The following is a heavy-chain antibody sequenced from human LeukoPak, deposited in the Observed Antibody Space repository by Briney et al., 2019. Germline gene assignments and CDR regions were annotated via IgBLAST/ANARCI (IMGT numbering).Heavy chain of an antibody. CDR2: IYYSGAT. CDR1: GGSISSSNSY. Sequence: SETLSLTCTVSGGSISSSNSYWGWIRQPPGKGLEWIGSIYYSGATYYNPSLKSRVTISVDTSNIQFSLKLSSVTAADTAVYYCARQHGYSYGYVRDWGQGTLVTVSS. CDR3: ARQHGYSYGYVRD. J-gene: IGHJ4*02. V-gene: IGHV4-39*01. D-gene: IGHD5-18*01.